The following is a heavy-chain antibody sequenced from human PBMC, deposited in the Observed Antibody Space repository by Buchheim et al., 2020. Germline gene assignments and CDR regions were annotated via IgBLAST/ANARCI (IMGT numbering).Heavy chain of an antibody. J-gene: IGHJ6*02. Sequence: QVQLVESGGGVVQPGRSLRLSCAASGFTFSSYGMHWVRQAPGKGLEWVAVIWYDGSNKYYADSVKGRFTISRDNSKNTLYLQMNSLRAEDTAVYYCARGSYGSGSNVASGYYYYGMDVWGQGTT. CDR3: ARGSYGSGSNVASGYYYYGMDV. V-gene: IGHV3-33*01. CDR2: IWYDGSNK. CDR1: GFTFSSYG. D-gene: IGHD3-10*01.